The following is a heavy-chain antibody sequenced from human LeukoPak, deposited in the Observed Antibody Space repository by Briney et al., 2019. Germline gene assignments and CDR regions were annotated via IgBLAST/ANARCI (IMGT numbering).Heavy chain of an antibody. J-gene: IGHJ5*02. CDR3: ARERYGSSSWYGWFDP. V-gene: IGHV3-74*01. Sequence: PGGSLRLSCAASGFTFSSYWMHWVRQAPGKELVWVSRINSDGSSTSYADSVKGRFTISRDNAKNTLYLQMNSLRAEDTAVYYCARERYGSSSWYGWFDPWGQGTLVTVSS. CDR1: GFTFSSYW. D-gene: IGHD6-13*01. CDR2: INSDGSST.